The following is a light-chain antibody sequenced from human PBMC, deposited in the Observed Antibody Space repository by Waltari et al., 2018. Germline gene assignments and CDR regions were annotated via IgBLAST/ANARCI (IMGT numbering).Light chain of an antibody. CDR3: QHYNNYPPT. CDR1: QSISTW. V-gene: IGKV1-5*03. CDR2: KAS. J-gene: IGKJ4*01. Sequence: DIQMTQSPSILSASVGDTVTINCRTSQSISTWLAWYQQKPGKAPKLLISKASILESGVPSRFSGSGSGTEFTLTINSLQPDDFATFYCQHYNNYPPTFGGGTKVEIK.